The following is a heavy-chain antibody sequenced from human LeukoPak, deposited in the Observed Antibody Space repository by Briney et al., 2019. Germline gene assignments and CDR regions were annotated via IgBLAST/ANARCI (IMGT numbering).Heavy chain of an antibody. J-gene: IGHJ4*02. Sequence: SETLSLTCAVSGYSSSGAYYWGWIRQPPGKGLEWIGSIYHSGNTYYNPSLKSRVTISVDTSKNQFSLKLTSVTAADTAVYYCAREFCSSTSCYPWVNWGQGTLVTASS. CDR3: AREFCSSTSCYPWVN. D-gene: IGHD2-2*01. CDR1: GYSSSGAYY. CDR2: IYHSGNT. V-gene: IGHV4-38-2*02.